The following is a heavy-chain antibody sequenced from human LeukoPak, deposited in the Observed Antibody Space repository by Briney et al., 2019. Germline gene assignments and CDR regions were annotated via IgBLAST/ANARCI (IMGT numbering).Heavy chain of an antibody. Sequence: SETLSLTCTVSGGSISNYYWTWIRQPAGKGLEWIGQIYTSGTTNYNPSLKSRVTISLDTSKNQFSLKLSSVTAADTAFYYCVGRDFDYWGQGTLVTVSS. CDR1: GGSISNYY. J-gene: IGHJ4*02. CDR2: IYTSGTT. V-gene: IGHV4-4*07. D-gene: IGHD1-26*01. CDR3: VGRDFDY.